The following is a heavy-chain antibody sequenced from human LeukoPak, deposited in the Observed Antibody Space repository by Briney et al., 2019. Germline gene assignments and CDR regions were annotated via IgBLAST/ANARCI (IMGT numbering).Heavy chain of an antibody. CDR2: INHSGST. CDR3: ARPGGVSGMDV. CDR1: GGSFSGYY. J-gene: IGHJ6*04. V-gene: IGHV4-34*01. Sequence: SETLSLTCAVYGGSFSGYYWSWIRQPPGKGLEWIGEINHSGSTTYNPSLKSRVTISVDTSKNQFSLKLSSVTAADTAVYYCARPGGVSGMDVWGKGTTVTVSS. D-gene: IGHD1-14*01.